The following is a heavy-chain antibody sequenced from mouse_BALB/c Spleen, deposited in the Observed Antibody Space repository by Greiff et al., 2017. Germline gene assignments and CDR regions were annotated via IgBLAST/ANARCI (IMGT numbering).Heavy chain of an antibody. D-gene: IGHD2-2*01. V-gene: IGHV5-15*02. CDR3: ARDNGYGYYAMDY. CDR2: ISNLAYSI. Sequence: EVQVVESGGGLVQPGGSRKLSCAASGFTFSDYGMAWVRQAPGKGPEWVAFISNLAYSIYYADTVTGRFTISRENAKNTLYLEMSSLRSEDTAMYYCARDNGYGYYAMDYWGQGTSVTVSS. J-gene: IGHJ4*01. CDR1: GFTFSDYG.